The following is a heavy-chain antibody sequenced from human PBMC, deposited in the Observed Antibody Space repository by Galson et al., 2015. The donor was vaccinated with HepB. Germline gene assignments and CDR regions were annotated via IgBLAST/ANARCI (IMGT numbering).Heavy chain of an antibody. Sequence: SVKVSCKASGGTFSSYAISWVRQAPGQGLEWMGGIIPIFGTANYAQKFQGRVTITADESTSTAYMELSSLRSEDTAVYYCARSIVVVPAAPYYYYYYYMDVWGKGTTVTVSS. J-gene: IGHJ6*03. D-gene: IGHD2-2*01. CDR3: ARSIVVVPAAPYYYYYYYMDV. V-gene: IGHV1-69*13. CDR1: GGTFSSYA. CDR2: IIPIFGTA.